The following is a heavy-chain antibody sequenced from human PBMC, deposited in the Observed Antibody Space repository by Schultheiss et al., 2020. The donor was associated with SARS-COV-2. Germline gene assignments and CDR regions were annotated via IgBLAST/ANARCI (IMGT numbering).Heavy chain of an antibody. CDR1: GFTFSSYA. Sequence: GGSLRLSCAASGFTFSSYAMSWVRQAPGKGLEWVSAIGTAGDTYYPGSVKGRFTISRDNAKNSLYLQMNSLRAEDTAVYYCARVGRITGTTGDWGQGTLVTVSS. V-gene: IGHV3-23*01. CDR2: IGTAGDT. D-gene: IGHD1-7*01. CDR3: ARVGRITGTTGD. J-gene: IGHJ4*02.